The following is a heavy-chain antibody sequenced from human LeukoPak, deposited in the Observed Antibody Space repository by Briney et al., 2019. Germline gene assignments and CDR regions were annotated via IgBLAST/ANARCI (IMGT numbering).Heavy chain of an antibody. CDR2: ISAYNGNT. Sequence: ASVKVSCKASGYIFTSYGISWVRQAPGQGLEWMGWISAYNGNTNYAQKLQGRVTMTTDTSTSTAYMELRSLRSDDTAVYYCARGTSSTSLVNYFDYWGQGTLVTVSS. CDR3: ARGTSSTSLVNYFDY. D-gene: IGHD2-2*01. CDR1: GYIFTSYG. J-gene: IGHJ4*02. V-gene: IGHV1-18*01.